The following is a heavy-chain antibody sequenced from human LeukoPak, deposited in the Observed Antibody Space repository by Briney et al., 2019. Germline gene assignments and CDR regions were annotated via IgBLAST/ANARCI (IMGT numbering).Heavy chain of an antibody. CDR2: VSDDGNNI. CDR1: GFTFSNYP. J-gene: IGHJ4*02. Sequence: GGSLRLSCAASGFTFSNYPMHWVRQAPGKGLEWVAVVSDDGNNIYYADSVKGRFTISRDNSKNTLYLQTNSLRAEDTALYYCKISNSRIPGVDYWGQGTLVTVSS. V-gene: IGHV3-30*01. D-gene: IGHD2/OR15-2a*01. CDR3: KISNSRIPGVDY.